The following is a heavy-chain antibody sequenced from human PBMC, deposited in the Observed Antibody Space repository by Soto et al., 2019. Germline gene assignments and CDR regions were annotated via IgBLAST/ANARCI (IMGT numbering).Heavy chain of an antibody. CDR3: ARGSVGPTTYFDY. J-gene: IGHJ4*02. V-gene: IGHV1-2*04. Sequence: QVQLVQSGAEVKQPGASVKVSCKASGYTFTGFHIHWVRQAPGQGLEWMGWINPSGGGRNYAQKFQGWVTMTRDTSISTAYMELSRLKSDDTAVYYCARGSVGPTTYFDYFGQGTLVTFSS. D-gene: IGHD1-26*01. CDR2: INPSGGGR. CDR1: GYTFTGFH.